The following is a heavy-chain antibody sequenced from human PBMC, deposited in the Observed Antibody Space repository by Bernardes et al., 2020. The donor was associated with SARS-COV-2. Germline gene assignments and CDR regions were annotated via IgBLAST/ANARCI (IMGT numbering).Heavy chain of an antibody. V-gene: IGHV4-59*01. Sequence: SETLSLTCTVSGGSISSYYWSWIRQPPGKGLEWIGYISYSGSSNYNPSLKSRVTISVDTSKNQFSLKLSSVTAADTAVYYCAREVGATGSDAFDIWGQGTMVTVSS. CDR2: ISYSGSS. CDR1: GGSISSYY. CDR3: AREVGATGSDAFDI. J-gene: IGHJ3*02. D-gene: IGHD1-26*01.